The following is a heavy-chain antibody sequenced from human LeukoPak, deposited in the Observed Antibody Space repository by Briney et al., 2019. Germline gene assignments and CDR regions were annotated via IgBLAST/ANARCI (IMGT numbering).Heavy chain of an antibody. Sequence: PSQTLSLTCTVSGGSISSGSYYWSWIRQPAGKGLEWIGRIYTSGSTNYNPSLKSRVTISVDTSKNQFSLKLSSVTAADTAVYYCAREGFTMVRGVEDYYMDVWGKGTTVTISS. J-gene: IGHJ6*03. D-gene: IGHD3-10*01. CDR1: GGSISSGSYY. CDR3: AREGFTMVRGVEDYYMDV. CDR2: IYTSGST. V-gene: IGHV4-61*02.